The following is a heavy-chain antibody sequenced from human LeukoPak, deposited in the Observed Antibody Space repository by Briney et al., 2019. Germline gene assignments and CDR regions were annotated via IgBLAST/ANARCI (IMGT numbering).Heavy chain of an antibody. Sequence: GGSLRLSCAASGFTFSNYGMHWVRQAPGKGLEWVAVILYDGSNKYYADSVKGRLTISRDNSKNTLYLQMNSLRAEDTAVYYCAKVGASVSFDYWGQGTLVTVSS. D-gene: IGHD4/OR15-4a*01. V-gene: IGHV3-30*18. J-gene: IGHJ4*02. CDR1: GFTFSNYG. CDR2: ILYDGSNK. CDR3: AKVGASVSFDY.